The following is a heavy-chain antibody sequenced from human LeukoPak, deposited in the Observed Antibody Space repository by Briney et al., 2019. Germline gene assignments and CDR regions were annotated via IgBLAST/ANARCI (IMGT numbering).Heavy chain of an antibody. CDR2: SYYTGGT. Sequence: SETLSLTCTVSGASISSDYWSWIRQSPGKGLEWIGLSYYTGGTDYNPSLKSRVTISRDTSKNQFSLSLSSVTAADTAVYYCAKGLYNYGNYFDPWGQGALVTVSA. J-gene: IGHJ5*02. CDR3: AKGLYNYGNYFDP. V-gene: IGHV4-59*01. D-gene: IGHD5-18*01. CDR1: GASISSDY.